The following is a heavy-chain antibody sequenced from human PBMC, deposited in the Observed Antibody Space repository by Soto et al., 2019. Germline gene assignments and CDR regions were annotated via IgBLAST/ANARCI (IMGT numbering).Heavy chain of an antibody. CDR1: GGSISSGAYY. CDR2: IYYSGST. J-gene: IGHJ4*02. V-gene: IGHV4-31*03. Sequence: SETLSLTCTVSGGSISSGAYYWSWIRQHPGKGLEWIGYIYYSGSTYYNPSLKSRVTISVDTSENQFSLKLSSVTAADTAVYYCVSGYTAGVFDYWGPGTLVTVSS. CDR3: VSGYTAGVFDY. D-gene: IGHD5-18*01.